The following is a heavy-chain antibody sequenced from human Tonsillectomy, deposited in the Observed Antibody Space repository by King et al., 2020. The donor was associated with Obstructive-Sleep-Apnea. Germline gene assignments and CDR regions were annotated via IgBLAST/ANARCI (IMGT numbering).Heavy chain of an antibody. Sequence: VQLVESGGGLVKPGGSLRLSCAASGFTFSDYYMRWIRQVQGKGLEWVSYISSSSTYTNYADSVKGRFTISRDNSKNSLYPQMNSLRAEDKAVYYCARDYSRGTDVWGQGTTVSVSS. D-gene: IGHD2-21*01. CDR1: GFTFSDYY. J-gene: IGHJ6*02. CDR3: ARDYSRGTDV. V-gene: IGHV3-11*06. CDR2: ISSSSTYT.